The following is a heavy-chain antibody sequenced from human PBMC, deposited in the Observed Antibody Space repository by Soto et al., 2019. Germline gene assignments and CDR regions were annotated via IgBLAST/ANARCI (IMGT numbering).Heavy chain of an antibody. Sequence: PGGCLRISCASSGFAFRSHGMHWNRQATGKGLERVAVISYDGSNKYYADSVKGRFTISRDNSKNTLYLQMNNLRAEDTVVFYCAKVIPGTTRHVGEIDYWGRGTLVTVSS. CDR1: GFAFRSHG. J-gene: IGHJ4*02. CDR3: AKVIPGTTRHVGEIDY. D-gene: IGHD1-20*01. CDR2: ISYDGSNK. V-gene: IGHV3-30*18.